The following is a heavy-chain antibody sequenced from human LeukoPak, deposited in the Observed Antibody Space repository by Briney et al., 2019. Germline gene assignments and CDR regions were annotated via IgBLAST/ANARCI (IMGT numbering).Heavy chain of an antibody. CDR3: ARQGHYYETSGYYDAVDY. CDR1: GGSISNYF. Sequence: KPSETLSLTCTVSGGSISNYFWNWIRQPPGKGLEWIGNVYYSGSTKYNPSLKSRVTISVDTSRSLFSLKLRSVTAADTAVYYCARQGHYYETSGYYDAVDYWGQGTLVTVSS. CDR2: VYYSGST. D-gene: IGHD3-22*01. V-gene: IGHV4-59*08. J-gene: IGHJ4*02.